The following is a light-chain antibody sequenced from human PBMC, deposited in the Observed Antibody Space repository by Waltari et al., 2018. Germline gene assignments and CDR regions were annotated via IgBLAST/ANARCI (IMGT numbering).Light chain of an antibody. V-gene: IGLV1-44*01. Sequence: QSVLTQPPSASGTPGQRVTISCSGSGSNIGINTVNWYQQLPGTAPKLLICNDNQRPSGVPDRFSGSKSGSSASLAIRGLHSADEANYYCAAWDDSLNGLSFGTGTRVTVL. CDR2: NDN. J-gene: IGLJ1*01. CDR3: AAWDDSLNGLS. CDR1: GSNIGINT.